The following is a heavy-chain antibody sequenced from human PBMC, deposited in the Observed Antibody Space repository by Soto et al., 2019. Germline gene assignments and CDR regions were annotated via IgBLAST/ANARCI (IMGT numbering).Heavy chain of an antibody. CDR1: GFTFSSYA. J-gene: IGHJ4*02. CDR3: ARTYYYDSSGYYYPY. CDR2: ISYDGSSK. Sequence: GGSLRLSCAASGFTFSSYAMHWVRQAPGKGLEWVAVISYDGSSKYYADSVKGRFTISRDNSKNTLYLQMNSLRAEDTAVYYCARTYYYDSSGYYYPYWGQGTLVTVSS. D-gene: IGHD3-22*01. V-gene: IGHV3-30-3*01.